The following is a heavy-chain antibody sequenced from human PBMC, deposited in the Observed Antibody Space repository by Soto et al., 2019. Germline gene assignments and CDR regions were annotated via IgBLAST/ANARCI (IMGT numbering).Heavy chain of an antibody. CDR3: VRGQPHRIPIFEVVMRSYDYGMDV. J-gene: IGHJ6*02. CDR2: INYRGSS. Sequence: QVQLQQWGAGLLKPSETLSLTCAVYGGSFTGYYWTWIRQTPGKGLEWIGEINYRGSSYYNPSLESRLYMAVDTSKNQFSLKLRSLTAADTAVYFCVRGQPHRIPIFEVVMRSYDYGMDVWGQGTTVTVSS. CDR1: GGSFTGYY. D-gene: IGHD3-3*02. V-gene: IGHV4-34*01.